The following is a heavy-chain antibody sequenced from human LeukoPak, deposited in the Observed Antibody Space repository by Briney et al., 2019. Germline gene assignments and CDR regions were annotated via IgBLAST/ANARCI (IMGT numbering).Heavy chain of an antibody. V-gene: IGHV4-30-4*01. D-gene: IGHD5-12*01. CDR3: ARGEGRGYSGYDALGY. Sequence: PSETLSLTCTVSGGSISSGDYYWSWIRQPPGKGLEWIGYIYYSGSTYYNSSLKSRVTISVDTSKNQFSLKLSSVTAADTAVYYCARGEGRGYSGYDALGYWGQGTLVTVSS. CDR2: IYYSGST. CDR1: GGSISSGDYY. J-gene: IGHJ4*02.